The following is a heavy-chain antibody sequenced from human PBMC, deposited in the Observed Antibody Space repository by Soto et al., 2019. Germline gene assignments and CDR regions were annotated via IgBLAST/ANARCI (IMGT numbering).Heavy chain of an antibody. D-gene: IGHD3-22*01. CDR1: GFTFSSYA. CDR2: ISHDGSNK. J-gene: IGHJ5*02. V-gene: IGHV3-30-3*01. Sequence: PGGSLRLSCASSGFTFSSYAMHWVRQAPGKGLEWVAVISHDGSNKYYADSVKGRFTISRDNSKNTLYLQMNSLRAEDTAVYYCARAYYYDSSGLSPWGQGTLVTVSS. CDR3: ARAYYYDSSGLSP.